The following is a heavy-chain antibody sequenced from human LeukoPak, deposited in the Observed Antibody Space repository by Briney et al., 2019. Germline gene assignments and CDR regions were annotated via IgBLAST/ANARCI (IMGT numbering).Heavy chain of an antibody. CDR3: AKDLIGIAAAGDAFDI. V-gene: IGHV3-30*18. CDR2: ISYDGSNK. J-gene: IGHJ3*02. D-gene: IGHD6-13*01. Sequence: GGSLRLSCAASGFTFSSYGMHWVRQAPGKGLEWVAVISYDGSNKYYADSVKGRFTISRDNSKNTLYLQMNSLRAEDTAVYYCAKDLIGIAAAGDAFDIWGQGTMVTVSS. CDR1: GFTFSSYG.